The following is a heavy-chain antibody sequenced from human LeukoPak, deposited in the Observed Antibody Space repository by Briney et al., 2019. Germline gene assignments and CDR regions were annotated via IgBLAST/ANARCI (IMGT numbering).Heavy chain of an antibody. V-gene: IGHV3-23*01. CDR2: ISGSGGST. Sequence: PGGSLRLSCAASGFTFSSYAMSWVRQAPGKGLEWVSAISGSGGSTYYADSVKGRFTISRDNAKNSLYLQMNSLRAEDTALYYCAKGPYDFWSGYFDYWGQGTLVTVSS. D-gene: IGHD3-3*01. CDR3: AKGPYDFWSGYFDY. CDR1: GFTFSSYA. J-gene: IGHJ4*02.